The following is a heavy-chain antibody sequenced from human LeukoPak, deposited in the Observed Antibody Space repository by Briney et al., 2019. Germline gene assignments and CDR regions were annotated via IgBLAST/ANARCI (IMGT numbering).Heavy chain of an antibody. J-gene: IGHJ4*02. CDR3: ARGSGDSSGYYPPEEF. CDR2: MNPNSGNT. CDR1: GYTFTSYD. D-gene: IGHD3-22*01. V-gene: IGHV1-8*01. Sequence: GASVKVSCKASGYTFTSYDINWVRQATGQGLEWMGWMNPNSGNTGYAQKFQGRVTMTRNTSISTAYMELSSLRSEDTAVYYCARGSGDSSGYYPPEEFWGQGTLVTVSS.